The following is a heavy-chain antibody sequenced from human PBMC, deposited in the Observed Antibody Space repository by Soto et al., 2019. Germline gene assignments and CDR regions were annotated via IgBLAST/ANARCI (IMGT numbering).Heavy chain of an antibody. D-gene: IGHD5-18*01. CDR1: GGTFSSYA. CDR2: IIPIFGTA. CDR3: ARAGGRGYSYGYLAWFDP. Sequence: SVKVSCKASGGTFSSYAISWVRQAPRQGLEWMGGIIPIFGTANYAQKFQGRVTITADESTSTAYMELSSLRSEDTAVYYCARAGGRGYSYGYLAWFDPWGQGTLVTVSS. V-gene: IGHV1-69*13. J-gene: IGHJ5*02.